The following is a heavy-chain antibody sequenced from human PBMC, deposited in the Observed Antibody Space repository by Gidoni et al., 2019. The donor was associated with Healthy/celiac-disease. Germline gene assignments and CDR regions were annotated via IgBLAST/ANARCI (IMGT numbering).Heavy chain of an antibody. CDR3: AKDSSRYDFWSGYSPFHYYYYMDV. V-gene: IGHV3-23*01. J-gene: IGHJ6*03. Sequence: EVQLLESGGGLVQPGGSLRLSCAASGFTFSSYAMSWVRQAPGKGLEWVSAISGSGGSTYYADSVKGRFTISRDNSKNTLYLQMNSLRAEDTAVYYCAKDSSRYDFWSGYSPFHYYYYMDVWGKGTTVTVSS. CDR2: ISGSGGST. CDR1: GFTFSSYA. D-gene: IGHD3-3*01.